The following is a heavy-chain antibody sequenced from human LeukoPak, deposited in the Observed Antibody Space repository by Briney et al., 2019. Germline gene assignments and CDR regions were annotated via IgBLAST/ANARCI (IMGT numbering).Heavy chain of an antibody. V-gene: IGHV3-30-3*01. CDR3: ARDRYSSGWYGDFDC. D-gene: IGHD6-19*01. CDR2: ISSDGSNK. J-gene: IGHJ4*02. CDR1: GFTFNSYA. Sequence: GRSLRLSCAASGFTFNSYALHWVRQAPGKGLEWVAVISSDGSNKYYADSVKGRFIISRDNSKNTLYLQMNSLRAEDTAVYYCARDRYSSGWYGDFDCWGQGTLVTVSS.